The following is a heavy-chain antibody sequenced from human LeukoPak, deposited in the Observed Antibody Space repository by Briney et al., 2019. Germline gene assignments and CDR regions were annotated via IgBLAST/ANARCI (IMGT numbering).Heavy chain of an antibody. Sequence: PGGSLRLSCAASGFTFGGHAMSWVRQAPGKGLEWVGFIRNKLYGGTAEYAASVKGRFTISRDDSKSIAYLQMNSLKTEDTAMYYCTRVDYYSTSAFFDYWGQGTLVTVSS. CDR1: GFTFGGHA. CDR3: TRVDYYSTSAFFDY. D-gene: IGHD2-21*01. J-gene: IGHJ4*02. V-gene: IGHV3-49*04. CDR2: IRNKLYGGTA.